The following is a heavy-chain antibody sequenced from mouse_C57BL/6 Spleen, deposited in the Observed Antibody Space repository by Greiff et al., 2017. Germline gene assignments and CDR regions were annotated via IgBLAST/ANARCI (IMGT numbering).Heavy chain of an antibody. Sequence: VQLQQSGAELVRPGASVKLSCTASGFNIKDYYMHWVKQRPEQGLAWIGRIDPEDGDPEYAPKFQGKATMIADTSSNTAYLQLSSLTSEDTAVYYCTPTVVAPGAMDYWGQGTSVTVSS. J-gene: IGHJ4*01. D-gene: IGHD1-1*01. V-gene: IGHV14-1*01. CDR1: GFNIKDYY. CDR3: TPTVVAPGAMDY. CDR2: IDPEDGDP.